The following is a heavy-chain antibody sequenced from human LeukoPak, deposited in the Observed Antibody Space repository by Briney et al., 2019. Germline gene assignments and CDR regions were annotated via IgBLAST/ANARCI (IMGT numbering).Heavy chain of an antibody. CDR1: GGSLSGYY. D-gene: IGHD4-17*01. Sequence: PSETLYLTCAVSGGSLSGYYWSWIRQSPGKGLEWMGDIHHDGRTKYKSSFESRITIFLVSSKNEVSLRLSPVTPADTALYFCARDVVPRDYGDTLNAYDLWGQGTMVTVS. CDR2: IHHDGRT. V-gene: IGHV4-34*01. CDR3: ARDVVPRDYGDTLNAYDL. J-gene: IGHJ3*01.